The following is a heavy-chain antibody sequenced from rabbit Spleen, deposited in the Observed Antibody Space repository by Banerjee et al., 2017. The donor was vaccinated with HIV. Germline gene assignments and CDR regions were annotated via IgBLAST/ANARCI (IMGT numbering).Heavy chain of an antibody. CDR3: ARNFDL. J-gene: IGHJ4*01. CDR1: GFSFSSNA. CDR2: INSGGGT. V-gene: IGHV1S45*01. Sequence: QEQLEESGGDLVKPEGSLTLTCTASGFSFSSNAMCWVRQAPGKGLEWIACINSGGGTAYASWAKGRFTISRTSSTTVTLQMTSLTAADTATYFCARNFDLWGPGTLVTVS.